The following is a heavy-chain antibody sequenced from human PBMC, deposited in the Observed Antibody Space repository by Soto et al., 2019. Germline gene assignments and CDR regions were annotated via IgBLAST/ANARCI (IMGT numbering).Heavy chain of an antibody. Sequence: GGSLRLSFVVSGFTFSSHEMNWVRQAPGKGPEWVCKISASGGTTSYADSVKGRFTISRDNARDSLYLQMNSLRVEETAVYYCARDRSLIFAVPPYGMDVWGQGTTVTVSS. CDR2: ISASGGTT. CDR3: ARDRSLIFAVPPYGMDV. D-gene: IGHD3-3*01. V-gene: IGHV3-48*03. CDR1: GFTFSSHE. J-gene: IGHJ6*02.